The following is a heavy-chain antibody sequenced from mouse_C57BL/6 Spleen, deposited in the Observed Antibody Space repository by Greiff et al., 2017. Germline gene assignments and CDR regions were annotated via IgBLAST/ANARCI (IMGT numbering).Heavy chain of an antibody. CDR1: GYTFTSYW. D-gene: IGHD2-5*01. CDR2: IYPGSGST. J-gene: IGHJ2*01. CDR3: AYYSNYVDY. Sequence: QVQLKQSGAELVKPGASVKMSCKASGYTFTSYWITWVKQRPGQGLEWIGDIYPGSGSTNYNEKFKSKATLTVDTSSSTAYMQLSSLTSEDSAVYYCAYYSNYVDYWGQGTTLTVSS. V-gene: IGHV1-55*01.